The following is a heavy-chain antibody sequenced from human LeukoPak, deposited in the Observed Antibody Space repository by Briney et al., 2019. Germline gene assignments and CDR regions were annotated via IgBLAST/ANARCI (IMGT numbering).Heavy chain of an antibody. CDR3: ARDGTDFWSGYYSSHGMDV. CDR1: GFTFSDYY. Sequence: GVSLRLSCAASGFTFSDYYMSWIRQAPGKGLEWVSYIGSSGSTIHYADSVKGRFTISRDNAKNSLYLQMNSLRAEDTAVYYCARDGTDFWSGYYSSHGMDVWGQGTTVTLSS. V-gene: IGHV3-11*01. J-gene: IGHJ6*02. CDR2: IGSSGSTI. D-gene: IGHD3-3*01.